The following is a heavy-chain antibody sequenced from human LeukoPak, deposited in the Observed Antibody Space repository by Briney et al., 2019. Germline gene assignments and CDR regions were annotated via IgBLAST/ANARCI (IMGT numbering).Heavy chain of an antibody. Sequence: GGSLRLSCAASGFTFSSYDMHWVRQATGKGLEWVSAIGTAGDTYYPGSVKCRFTISRENAKNSLYLQMNSLRAGDTAVYYCARGAAAGTTDYWGQGTLVTVSS. CDR3: ARGAAAGTTDY. CDR2: IGTAGDT. CDR1: GFTFSSYD. J-gene: IGHJ4*02. D-gene: IGHD6-13*01. V-gene: IGHV3-13*01.